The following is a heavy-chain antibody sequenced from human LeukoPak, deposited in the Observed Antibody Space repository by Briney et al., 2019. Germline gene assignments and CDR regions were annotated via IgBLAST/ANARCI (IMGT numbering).Heavy chain of an antibody. V-gene: IGHV1-69*13. CDR1: GGTFSSYA. Sequence: SVKVSCKASGGTFSSYAISWVRQAPGQGLEWMGGIIPIFGTANYAQKFQGRVMITADESTSTAYMELSSLRSEDTAVYYCARVRTMIVASPQYYGMDVWGQGTTVTVSS. CDR2: IIPIFGTA. J-gene: IGHJ6*02. CDR3: ARVRTMIVASPQYYGMDV. D-gene: IGHD3-22*01.